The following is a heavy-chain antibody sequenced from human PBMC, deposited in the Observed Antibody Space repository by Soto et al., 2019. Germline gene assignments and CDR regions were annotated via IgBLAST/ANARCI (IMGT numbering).Heavy chain of an antibody. J-gene: IGHJ4*01. Sequence: TVGSLRLSCAASGFTFSRYTIDWVRQAPGKGLEWVASISSSSIYIYYAASVKGRFTVSRDNAKNSLYLQMNSLRAEDTAVYYCAKIYDYGDNQRGVSGRGFDFWGNGTLVTVS. CDR1: GFTFSRYT. V-gene: IGHV3-21*01. CDR2: ISSSSIYI. D-gene: IGHD4-17*01. CDR3: AKIYDYGDNQRGVSGRGFDF.